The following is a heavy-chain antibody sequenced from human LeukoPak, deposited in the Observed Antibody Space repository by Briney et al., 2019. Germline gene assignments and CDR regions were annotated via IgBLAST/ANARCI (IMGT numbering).Heavy chain of an antibody. J-gene: IGHJ3*02. CDR2: ISGSGGST. CDR3: AKDDSSGSYIWATAFDI. CDR1: GFTFSSYA. D-gene: IGHD1-26*01. V-gene: IGHV3-23*01. Sequence: GGSLRLSCAASGFTFSSYAMSWVRQAPGKGLEWVSAISGSGGSTYYADPVKGRFTISRDNSKNTLYLQMNSLRAEDTAVYYCAKDDSSGSYIWATAFDIWGQGTMVTVSS.